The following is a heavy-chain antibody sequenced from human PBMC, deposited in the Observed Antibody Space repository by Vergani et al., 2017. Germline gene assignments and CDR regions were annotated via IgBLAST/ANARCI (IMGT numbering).Heavy chain of an antibody. CDR2: ISYDGSNK. Sequence: QVQLVESGGGVVQPGRSLRLSCAASGFTFSSYAMHWVRQAPGKGLEWVAVISYDGSNKYYADSVKGRFTISRDNSKNTLYLQMNSLRAEDTAVYYCTPDYCSSTSCYREVAGWGQGTLVTVSS. V-gene: IGHV3-30-3*01. J-gene: IGHJ4*02. D-gene: IGHD2-2*01. CDR3: TPDYCSSTSCYREVAG. CDR1: GFTFSSYA.